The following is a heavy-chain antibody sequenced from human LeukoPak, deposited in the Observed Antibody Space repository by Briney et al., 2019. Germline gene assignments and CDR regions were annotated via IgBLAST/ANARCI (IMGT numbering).Heavy chain of an antibody. CDR2: ISAYNGNT. CDR3: ARGCSGGSCYWFQDY. Sequence: GASVKVSCKASGYTFTSYGISWVRQAPGQGLEWMGWISAYNGNTNYAQKLQGRVTMTTDTSTSTAYMELRSLRSDDTAVYYCARGCSGGSCYWFQDYWGQGTLVTVCS. V-gene: IGHV1-18*01. D-gene: IGHD2-15*01. J-gene: IGHJ4*02. CDR1: GYTFTSYG.